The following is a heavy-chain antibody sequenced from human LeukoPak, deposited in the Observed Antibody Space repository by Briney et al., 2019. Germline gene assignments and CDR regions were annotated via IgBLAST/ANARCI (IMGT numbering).Heavy chain of an antibody. CDR1: GFTFSSYA. J-gene: IGHJ4*02. Sequence: PGGSLRLSCAASGFTFSSYAMSWVRQAPGKGLEWVSAISGSGGSTYYADSVKGRFTISRDNSKNTLYLQMNSLRAEDTAVYYCAKHLEPQQLVRYGDFDYWGQGTLVTVSS. D-gene: IGHD6-13*01. V-gene: IGHV3-23*01. CDR2: ISGSGGST. CDR3: AKHLEPQQLVRYGDFDY.